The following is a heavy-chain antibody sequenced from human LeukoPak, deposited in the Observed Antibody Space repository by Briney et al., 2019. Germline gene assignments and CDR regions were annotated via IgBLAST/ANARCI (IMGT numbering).Heavy chain of an antibody. CDR1: GYTLTQLS. CDR2: FDPEDGET. D-gene: IGHD6-13*01. Sequence: ASVKVSCKVSGYTLTQLSMHWVRQAPGKGLEWMGGFDPEDGETIYAQKFQGRVTMTEDTSTDTAYMELSSLRSEDTAVYYCATESGAAAYYYYGMDVWGQGTTVTVSS. CDR3: ATESGAAAYYYYGMDV. J-gene: IGHJ6*02. V-gene: IGHV1-24*01.